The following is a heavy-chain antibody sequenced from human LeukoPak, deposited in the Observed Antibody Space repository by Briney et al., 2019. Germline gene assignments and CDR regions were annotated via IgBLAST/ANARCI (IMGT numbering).Heavy chain of an antibody. V-gene: IGHV3-11*03. J-gene: IGHJ4*02. CDR1: GFTFSDYY. CDR3: ARISGSYVFDY. CDR2: ISSSTYT. Sequence: GGSLRLSCGASGFTFSDYYMSWIRQARGKGLEWISYISSSTYTNYADSVKGRFTISRDNAKNSMYLQMNSLRAEDTAVYYCARISGSYVFDYWGQGTLVTVSS. D-gene: IGHD1-26*01.